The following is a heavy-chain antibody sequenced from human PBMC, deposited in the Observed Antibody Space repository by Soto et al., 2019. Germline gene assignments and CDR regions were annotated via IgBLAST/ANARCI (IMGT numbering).Heavy chain of an antibody. CDR1: RYTFTNYG. V-gene: IGHV1-18*01. D-gene: IGHD5-12*01. CDR2: ISAYNGNT. CDR3: ARDSGHGYDY. J-gene: IGHJ4*02. Sequence: ASVKVSCKASRYTFTNYGISWVRQAPGQVLEGMGWISAYNGNTKYEQKFKGRVTMTTDTTTSTAYMELRSLRSDDTAVYYCARDSGHGYDYWGQGTVVTVSS.